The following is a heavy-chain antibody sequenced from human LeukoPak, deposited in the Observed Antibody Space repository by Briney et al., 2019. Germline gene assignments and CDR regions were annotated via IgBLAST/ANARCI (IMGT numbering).Heavy chain of an antibody. CDR2: INPNSGGT. CDR3: ARAPLGYCTNGVCYNHWFDP. CDR1: GYTFTGHY. J-gene: IGHJ5*02. V-gene: IGHV1-2*02. D-gene: IGHD2-8*01. Sequence: GASVKVSCKASGYTFTGHYMHWVRQAPGQGLEWMGWINPNSGGTNYAQKFQGRVTMTRDTSISTAYMELSRLRSDDTAVYYCARAPLGYCTNGVCYNHWFDPWGQGTLVTVSS.